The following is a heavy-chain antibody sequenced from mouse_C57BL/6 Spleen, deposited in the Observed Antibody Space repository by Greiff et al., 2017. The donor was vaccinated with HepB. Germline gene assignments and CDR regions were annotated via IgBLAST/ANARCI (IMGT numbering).Heavy chain of an antibody. V-gene: IGHV1-81*01. CDR1: GYTFTSYG. CDR2: IYPRSGNT. Sequence: VQLQQSGAELARPGASVKLSCKASGYTFTSYGISWVKQRTGQGLEWIGEIYPRSGNTYYNEKFKGKATLTADKSSSTAYMELRSRTSEDSAVYFCARETGTRFAYWGQGTLVTVSA. J-gene: IGHJ3*01. CDR3: ARETGTRFAY. D-gene: IGHD4-1*01.